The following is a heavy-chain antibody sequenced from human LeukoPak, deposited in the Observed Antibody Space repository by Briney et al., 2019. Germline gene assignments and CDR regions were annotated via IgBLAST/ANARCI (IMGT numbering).Heavy chain of an antibody. CDR2: ITSNGDTT. V-gene: IGHV3-64D*09. J-gene: IGHJ4*02. D-gene: IGHD3-22*01. CDR1: GFTFSSYI. CDR3: VKDDSYYYDSSGRDS. Sequence: GGSLTLSCSAPGFTFSSYIMHWARQAPGKGLEYVSAITSNGDTTYYANAVKAIVTISRDNSKNTLYLQMSSLRAEDTAVYYCVKDDSYYYDSSGRDSWGQGILAGVSS.